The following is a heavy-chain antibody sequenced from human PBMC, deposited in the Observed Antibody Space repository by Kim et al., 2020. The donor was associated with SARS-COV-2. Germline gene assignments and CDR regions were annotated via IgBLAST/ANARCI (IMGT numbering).Heavy chain of an antibody. CDR3: ARVRHGIIVGTADY. J-gene: IGHJ4*02. V-gene: IGHV3-7*03. D-gene: IGHD2-2*01. Sequence: GGSLRLSCTASGFTFTTYWMTCVRQAPVKGLEWVANIKEDGNEKHYVDSVKGRFTISRDNAKNSLYLQMNSLRDEDTTMYYFARVRHGIIVGTADYWGQ. CDR2: IKEDGNEK. CDR1: GFTFTTYW.